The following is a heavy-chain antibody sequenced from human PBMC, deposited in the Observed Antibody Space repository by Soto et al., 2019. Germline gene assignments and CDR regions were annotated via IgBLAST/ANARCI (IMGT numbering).Heavy chain of an antibody. CDR3: AKDGVRMVYATYFDY. CDR2: ISGSGCST. D-gene: IGHD2-8*01. CDR1: GFTFSSYA. V-gene: IGHV3-23*01. Sequence: EVQLLESGGGLVQPGGSLRLSCAASGFTFSSYAMSWVRQAPGKGLEWVSAISGSGCSTYYADSVKGRFTISRDNSKNTLYLQMNSLRAEDTAVYYCAKDGVRMVYATYFDYWGQGTLVTVSS. J-gene: IGHJ4*02.